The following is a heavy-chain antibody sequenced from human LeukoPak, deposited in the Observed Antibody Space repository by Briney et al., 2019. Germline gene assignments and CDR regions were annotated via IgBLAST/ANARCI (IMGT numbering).Heavy chain of an antibody. CDR1: GYSISSGYY. V-gene: IGHV4-38-2*02. CDR3: ARAYGSGSLNWFDP. D-gene: IGHD3-10*01. CDR2: IYHSGST. J-gene: IGHJ5*02. Sequence: SETLSLTCTVSGYSISSGYYWGWIRQPPGKGLEWIGSIYHSGSTYYNPSLKSRVTISVDTSKNQFSLKLSSVTAADTAVYYCARAYGSGSLNWFDPWGQGTLVTVSS.